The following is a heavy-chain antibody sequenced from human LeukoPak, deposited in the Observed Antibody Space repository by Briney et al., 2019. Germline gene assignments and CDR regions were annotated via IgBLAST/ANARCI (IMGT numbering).Heavy chain of an antibody. J-gene: IGHJ5*02. D-gene: IGHD1-20*01. V-gene: IGHV4-38-2*02. CDR1: GYSISSGYN. Sequence: SETLSLTCAVSGYSISSGYNWGWIRQPPGKGLEWIGSIYHSGSTYYNPSLKSRVTISVDTSKNQFSLKLSSVTAADTAVYYCARDPDVTGTTVPNWFDPWGQGTLVTVSS. CDR2: IYHSGST. CDR3: ARDPDVTGTTVPNWFDP.